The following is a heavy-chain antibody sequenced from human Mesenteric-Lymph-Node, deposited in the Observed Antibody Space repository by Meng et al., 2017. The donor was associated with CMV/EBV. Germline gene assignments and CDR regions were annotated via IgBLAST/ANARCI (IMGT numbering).Heavy chain of an antibody. CDR1: GDSVTNKKW. CDR3: ARGGAEAPYYFDS. CDR2: IYDIWNT. V-gene: IGHV4-4*02. D-gene: IGHD2-21*01. J-gene: IGHJ4*02. Sequence: HVQLQESGPGLVRPSGTLYLTCSVSGDSVTNKKWWTWVRQPPGKGLEWIGEIYDIWNTNYKSSLKSRVTISLDKSKNQFSLTLTSVTAADTAVYYCARGGAEAPYYFDSWGLGTLVTVSS.